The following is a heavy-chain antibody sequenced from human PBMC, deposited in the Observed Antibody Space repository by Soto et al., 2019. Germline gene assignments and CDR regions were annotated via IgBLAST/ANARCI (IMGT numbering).Heavy chain of an antibody. CDR1: GYSFTSYW. Sequence: ESLKISCKGSGYSFTSYWISWVRQMPGKGLEWMGRIDPSDSYTNYSPSFQGHVTISADKSISTAYLQWSSLKASDTAMYYCARNQKWDILTGYYIGWGQGTLVTVSS. V-gene: IGHV5-10-1*01. J-gene: IGHJ4*02. CDR3: ARNQKWDILTGYYIG. D-gene: IGHD3-9*01. CDR2: IDPSDSYT.